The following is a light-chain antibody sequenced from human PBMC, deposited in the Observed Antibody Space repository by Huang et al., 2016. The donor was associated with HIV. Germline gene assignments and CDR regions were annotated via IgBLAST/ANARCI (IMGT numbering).Light chain of an antibody. V-gene: IGKV1D-13*01. J-gene: IGKJ4*01. CDR2: DAS. CDR3: QQLNHYPLT. CDR1: QGISNT. Sequence: QLTQSPSSLSASVGDRVTITCRASQGISNTLAWYQQKPGKAPKLLIYDASSLQTGAPSRFSGSGSGTDFTLTISSLQPEDCATYYCQQLNHYPLTFGGGTKVEIE.